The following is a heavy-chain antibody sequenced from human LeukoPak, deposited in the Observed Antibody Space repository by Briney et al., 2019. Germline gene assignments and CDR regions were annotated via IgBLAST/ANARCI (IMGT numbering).Heavy chain of an antibody. Sequence: GASVKVSCKASGYTFTGYYMHWVRQAPGQGLEWMGWINPNSGGTNYAQKFQGRVTMTRDTSISTAYMELSRLRSDDTAVYYCARSRTYYDSSGYYYWGHYFDYWGQGTLVTVSS. CDR1: GYTFTGYY. CDR3: ARSRTYYDSSGYYYWGHYFDY. D-gene: IGHD3-22*01. J-gene: IGHJ4*02. V-gene: IGHV1-2*02. CDR2: INPNSGGT.